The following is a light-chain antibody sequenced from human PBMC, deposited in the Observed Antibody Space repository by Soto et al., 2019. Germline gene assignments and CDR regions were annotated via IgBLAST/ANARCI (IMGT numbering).Light chain of an antibody. CDR3: QQFNNWPPWT. CDR1: QSVNYN. J-gene: IGKJ1*01. V-gene: IGKV3-15*01. CDR2: GAS. Sequence: IVLTQSPASLSVSPGERATLSCRASQSVNYNLVWYQQKPGQAPRLLIYGASTRAAGIPDRFSGSGSGTEFTLTISGLQSDDFAVYYCQQFNNWPPWTFGQGTKVDIK.